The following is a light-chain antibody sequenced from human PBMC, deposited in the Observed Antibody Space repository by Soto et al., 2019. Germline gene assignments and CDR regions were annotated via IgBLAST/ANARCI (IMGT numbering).Light chain of an antibody. CDR2: AAS. CDR1: QSVTGTY. CDR3: QQYATSPQT. J-gene: IGKJ1*01. V-gene: IGKV3-20*01. Sequence: IVLTQSPGILSLSPGDRATLSCRASQSVTGTYLAWYQQKPGQAPRLLIYAASSRASDIPDRFSGSGSGTDFTLTIGRLEPEDFAVYYCQQYATSPQTFGQGTKVDIK.